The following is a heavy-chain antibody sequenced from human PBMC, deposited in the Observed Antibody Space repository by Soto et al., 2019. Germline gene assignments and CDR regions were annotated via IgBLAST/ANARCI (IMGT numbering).Heavy chain of an antibody. J-gene: IGHJ4*02. CDR2: ISHSGST. Sequence: QVQLQESGPGLVKPSQTQSLSCTVSGGSISSAAYYWSWIRQHPGKGLEWIGYISHSGSTYYTPSLKSRVIISADTSKNQFSLNLTSVTAADTAIYYCAREYTYGSNFFDCWGLGALVTVSS. V-gene: IGHV4-31*03. D-gene: IGHD5-18*01. CDR1: GGSISSAAYY. CDR3: AREYTYGSNFFDC.